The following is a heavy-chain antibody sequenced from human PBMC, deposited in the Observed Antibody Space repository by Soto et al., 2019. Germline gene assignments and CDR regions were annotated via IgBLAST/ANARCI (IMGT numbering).Heavy chain of an antibody. CDR2: ISAYNGNT. V-gene: IGHV1-18*01. D-gene: IGHD6-13*01. Sequence: QVQLVQSVAEVKKPGASVKVSCKAPGYTFTSYGISWVRQAPGQGLEWMGWISAYNGNTNYAQKLQGRVTMTTDTSTSTAYMELRSLRSDDTAVYYCASFSIAATDPYGMDVWGQGTTVTVSS. CDR1: GYTFTSYG. J-gene: IGHJ6*02. CDR3: ASFSIAATDPYGMDV.